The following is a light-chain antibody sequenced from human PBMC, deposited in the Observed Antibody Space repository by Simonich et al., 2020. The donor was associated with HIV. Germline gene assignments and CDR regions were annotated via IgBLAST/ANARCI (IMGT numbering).Light chain of an antibody. J-gene: IGKJ4*01. CDR1: QSVSGN. Sequence: EIVMTQSPATLSVSPGESPTPSCRASQSVSGNFAWYQQKPGQAPRLLIYDSSTRATGIPARFSGSGSATEFTLTLSSLQSEDFAVYYCQQYGSSPLTFGGGTKVEIK. V-gene: IGKV3-15*01. CDR3: QQYGSSPLT. CDR2: DSS.